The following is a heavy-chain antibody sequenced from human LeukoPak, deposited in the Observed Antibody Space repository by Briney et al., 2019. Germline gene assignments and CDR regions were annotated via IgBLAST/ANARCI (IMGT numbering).Heavy chain of an antibody. J-gene: IGHJ5*02. CDR3: ARVAVAATSYWFDP. D-gene: IGHD2-15*01. V-gene: IGHV1-2*02. Sequence: ASVKVSCKASGYTFTGYYMHWARQAPGQGLEWMGWINPNSGGTNYAQKFQGRVTMTRDTSISTAYMELSRLRSDDTAVYYCARVAVAATSYWFDPWGQGTLVTVSS. CDR1: GYTFTGYY. CDR2: INPNSGGT.